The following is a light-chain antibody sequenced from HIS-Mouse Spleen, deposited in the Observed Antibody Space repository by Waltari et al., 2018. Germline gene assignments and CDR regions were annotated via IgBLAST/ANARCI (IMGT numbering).Light chain of an antibody. Sequence: QSALTQPRSVSGSPGQSVTISCTGTSSDVGGYNYVSWYQQHPGKAPKLMIYDVSKRPSGVPDRFSCSKSGNTASLTISGLQAEDEADYYCSSYTSSSTPYVFGTGTKVTVL. CDR1: SSDVGGYNY. V-gene: IGLV2-11*01. CDR3: SSYTSSSTPYV. J-gene: IGLJ1*01. CDR2: DVS.